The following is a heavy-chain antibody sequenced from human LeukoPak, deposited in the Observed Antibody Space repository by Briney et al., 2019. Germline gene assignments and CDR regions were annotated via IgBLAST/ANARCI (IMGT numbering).Heavy chain of an antibody. Sequence: ASVKVSCKASGYTFTGYYMHWVRQAPGQGREWMGWINPNSGCTNYAQKFQRRVTMTRDTSISPASMELSRLRSDDTAVYYCARDRGFLEWLRALYWGQGTLVTVSS. CDR2: INPNSGCT. CDR1: GYTFTGYY. V-gene: IGHV1-2*02. J-gene: IGHJ4*02. CDR3: ARDRGFLEWLRALY. D-gene: IGHD3-3*01.